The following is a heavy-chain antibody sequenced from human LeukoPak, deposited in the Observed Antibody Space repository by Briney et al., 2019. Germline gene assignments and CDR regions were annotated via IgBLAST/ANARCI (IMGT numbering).Heavy chain of an antibody. Sequence: GASVKVSCKASGYTFTSYGISWVRQAPGQGLEWMGWISAYNGNTNYAQKLQGRVTMTTDTSTSTAYMELRSLRSDDTAVYYCARDLKSRFLEWLPYYYYYYGMDVWGQGTTVTVSS. CDR1: GYTFTSYG. CDR3: ARDLKSRFLEWLPYYYYYYGMDV. D-gene: IGHD3-3*01. V-gene: IGHV1-18*01. CDR2: ISAYNGNT. J-gene: IGHJ6*02.